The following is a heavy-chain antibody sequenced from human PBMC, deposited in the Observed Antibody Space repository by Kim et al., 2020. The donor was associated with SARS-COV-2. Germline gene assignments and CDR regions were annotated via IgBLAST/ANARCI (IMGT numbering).Heavy chain of an antibody. D-gene: IGHD3-10*01. Sequence: ASVKVSCKASGHIFSSYAMNWVGQAPGQGLEWMGWINTNTGNPTYAQGFTGRFVFSLDTSDSTTYLQITSLKSEDTAVYYCASSMLYGVISAFDLWGQGTMVTVSS. CDR1: GHIFSSYA. CDR2: INTNTGNP. V-gene: IGHV7-4-1*02. CDR3: ASSMLYGVISAFDL. J-gene: IGHJ3*01.